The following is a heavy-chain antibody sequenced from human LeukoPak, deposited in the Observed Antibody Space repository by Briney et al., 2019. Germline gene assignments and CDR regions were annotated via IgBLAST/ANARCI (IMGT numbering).Heavy chain of an antibody. J-gene: IGHJ4*02. D-gene: IGHD2-21*02. CDR1: GGSISSGSYY. CDR2: IYTSGST. V-gene: IGHV4-61*02. CDR3: AGTYCGGDCYSTNFDY. Sequence: SETLSLTCTVSGGSISSGSYYWSWIRQPAGKGLEWIGRIYTSGSTNYNPSLKSRVTISVDTSKNQFSPKLSSVTAADTAVYYCAGTYCGGDCYSTNFDYWGQGTLVTVSS.